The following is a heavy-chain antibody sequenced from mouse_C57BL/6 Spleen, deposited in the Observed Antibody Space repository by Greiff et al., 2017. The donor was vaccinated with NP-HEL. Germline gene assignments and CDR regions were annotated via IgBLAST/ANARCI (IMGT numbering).Heavy chain of an antibody. Sequence: DVMLVESGGDLVKPGGSLKLSCAASGFTFSSYGMSWVRQTPDKRLEWVATISSGGSYTYYPDTVKGRFTISRDNAKNTLYLQMSSLKSEDTAMYYCARKNCDVDSYAMDYWGQGTPVTVSA. J-gene: IGHJ4*01. D-gene: IGHD4-1*01. CDR3: ARKNCDVDSYAMDY. CDR2: ISSGGSYT. V-gene: IGHV5-6*02. CDR1: GFTFSSYG.